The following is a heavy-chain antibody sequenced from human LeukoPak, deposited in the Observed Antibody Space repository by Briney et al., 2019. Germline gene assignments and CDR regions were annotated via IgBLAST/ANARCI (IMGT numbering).Heavy chain of an antibody. CDR2: ISYDGSNK. Sequence: PGRSLRLSCAASGFTFSSYAMHWVRQAPGKGLEWVAVISYDGSNKYYADSVKGRFTISRDNSKDTLYLQMNSLRAEDTAVYYCARGQGGNWFDPWGQGTLVTVSS. V-gene: IGHV3-30-3*01. J-gene: IGHJ5*02. CDR3: ARGQGGNWFDP. CDR1: GFTFSSYA. D-gene: IGHD3-16*01.